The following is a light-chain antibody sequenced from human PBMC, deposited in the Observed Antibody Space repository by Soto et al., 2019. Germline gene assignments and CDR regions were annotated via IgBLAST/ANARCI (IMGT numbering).Light chain of an antibody. V-gene: IGKV1-6*01. Sequence: AIQMTQSPSSLSASVGDRVTITCRSSQGISNDLGWYQQRPGKAPNLLIYAASTLQSGVPSRFSGSGSGTDFTLTISSLQPEDFATYYCLQDYNYPRTCGQGTKVEIK. CDR3: LQDYNYPRT. CDR1: QGISND. CDR2: AAS. J-gene: IGKJ1*01.